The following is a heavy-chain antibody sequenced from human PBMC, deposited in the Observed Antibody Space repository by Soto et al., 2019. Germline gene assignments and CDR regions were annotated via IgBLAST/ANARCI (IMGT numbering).Heavy chain of an antibody. CDR1: GFTFSSYG. CDR3: AKDARARIAVAGARYFQH. V-gene: IGHV3-30*18. CDR2: ISYDGSNK. D-gene: IGHD6-19*01. Sequence: GGSLRLSCAASGFTFSSYGMHWVRQAPGKGLEWVAVISYDGSNKYYADSVKGRFTISRDNSKNTMYLQMNSLRAEDTAGYYCAKDARARIAVAGARYFQHWGQGTLVTVSS. J-gene: IGHJ1*01.